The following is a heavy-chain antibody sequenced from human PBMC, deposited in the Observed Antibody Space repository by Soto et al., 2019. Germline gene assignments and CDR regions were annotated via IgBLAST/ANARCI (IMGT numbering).Heavy chain of an antibody. CDR1: WIYISDHF. Sequence: PPEVLSVTCTGFWIYISDHFDTLIRLPGGRRVGWMSSKSSGGSTEYNPSLQGRASIAVDTSTTPSYLRLISVTAADTALYYCARSLGFAPGWAFDVWGQGTLVTVSS. D-gene: IGHD3-16*01. CDR3: ARSLGFAPGWAFDV. J-gene: IGHJ4*02. CDR2: KSSGGST. V-gene: IGHV4-4*07.